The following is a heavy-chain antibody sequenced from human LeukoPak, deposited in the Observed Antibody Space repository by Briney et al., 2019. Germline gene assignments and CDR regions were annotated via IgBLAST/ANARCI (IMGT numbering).Heavy chain of an antibody. J-gene: IGHJ4*02. CDR3: ARAIVGNDY. V-gene: IGHV3-74*01. CDR2: INSDGSST. Sequence: PGGSLRLSCAASGFIFSSYWMHWIRQAPGKGLVWLSRINSDGSSTTYADSVKGRFTISRDNAKNTLYLQMNSLRAEDTAVYYCARAIVGNDYWGQGTLLTVSS. CDR1: GFIFSSYW. D-gene: IGHD1-26*01.